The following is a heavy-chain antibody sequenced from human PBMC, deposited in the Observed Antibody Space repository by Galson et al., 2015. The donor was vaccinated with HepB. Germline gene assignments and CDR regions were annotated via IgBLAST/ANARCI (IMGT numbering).Heavy chain of an antibody. Sequence: QSGAEVTKPGESLKISCKGSGYSFTSYWIGWVRQMPGKGLEWMGIIYPGDSDTRYSPSFQGQVTISADKSISTAYLQWSSLKASDTAMYYCARHVYSSGWGYYFDYWGQGTLVTVSS. CDR3: ARHVYSSGWGYYFDY. D-gene: IGHD6-19*01. CDR2: IYPGDSDT. CDR1: GYSFTSYW. J-gene: IGHJ4*02. V-gene: IGHV5-51*01.